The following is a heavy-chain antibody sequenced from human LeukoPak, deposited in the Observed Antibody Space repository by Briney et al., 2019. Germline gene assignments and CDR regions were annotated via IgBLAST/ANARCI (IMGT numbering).Heavy chain of an antibody. CDR3: ANSYGDYYYYYGMDV. Sequence: GVLRLSCAASGFIFSSYAMSWVRKAPGKGLEWVSAISGSGGSTYYADSVKGRFTISRDNSKNTLYLQMNSLRAEDTAVYYCANSYGDYYYYYGMDVWGKGTTVTVSS. J-gene: IGHJ6*04. D-gene: IGHD4-17*01. CDR2: ISGSGGST. CDR1: GFIFSSYA. V-gene: IGHV3-23*01.